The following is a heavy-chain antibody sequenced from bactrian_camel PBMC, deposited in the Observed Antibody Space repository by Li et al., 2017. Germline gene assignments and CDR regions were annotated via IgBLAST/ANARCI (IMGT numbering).Heavy chain of an antibody. V-gene: IGHV3S67*01. D-gene: IGHD2*01. J-gene: IGHJ4*01. CDR2: ISTRGST. Sequence: QLVESGGGLVQPGKSLRLSCTAPGLTSYSCAVNWYRQAVGKEREWVSSISTRGSTDYADSVKGRFTISRDNAKNTLYLQMNSLKSEDTALYYCAKALGAGNYYAGEYGYWGQGTQVTV. CDR3: AKALGAGNYYAGEYGY. CDR1: GLTSYSCA.